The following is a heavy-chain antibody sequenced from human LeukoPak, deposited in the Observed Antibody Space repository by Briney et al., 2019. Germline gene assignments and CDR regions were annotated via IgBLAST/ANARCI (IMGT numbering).Heavy chain of an antibody. V-gene: IGHV4-59*08. CDR1: GGSISSYY. J-gene: IGHJ4*02. CDR2: IYYSGST. D-gene: IGHD4/OR15-4a*01. Sequence: SETLSLTCTVSGGSISSYYWSWIRQPPGKGLEWIGYIYYSGSTNYNPSLKSRVTISVDTSKNQFSLKLSSVTAADTAVYYCARHRDYDALFDYWGQGTLVTVSS. CDR3: ARHRDYDALFDY.